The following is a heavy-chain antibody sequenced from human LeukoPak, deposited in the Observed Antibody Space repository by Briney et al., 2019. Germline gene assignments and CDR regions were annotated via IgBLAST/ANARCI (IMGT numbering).Heavy chain of an antibody. V-gene: IGHV1-18*01. CDR1: GYTFTSYG. Sequence: ASVKVSCKASGYTFTSYGISWVRQAPGQGLEWMGWIYSYNGNTNYTQKFQGRVTMTTDTSTSIAYMELRSLTSDDTAVYYCARLKNYGDYGYWGQGTLVTVSS. CDR2: IYSYNGNT. J-gene: IGHJ4*02. CDR3: ARLKNYGDYGY. D-gene: IGHD4-17*01.